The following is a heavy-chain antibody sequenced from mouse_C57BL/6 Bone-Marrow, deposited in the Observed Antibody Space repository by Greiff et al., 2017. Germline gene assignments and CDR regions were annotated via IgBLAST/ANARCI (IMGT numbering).Heavy chain of an antibody. Sequence: VQLQQSGPELVQPGASVKISCKASGYTFTDYYMNWVKQSHGKSLEWIGDINPNTGGPCYHHKIKGTATLTVDKSSSTAYLELRSLTSEDSAVYYCARVCYYVLGYFDVWGTGTTVTVSS. V-gene: IGHV1-26*01. D-gene: IGHD1-1*01. CDR3: ARVCYYVLGYFDV. CDR1: GYTFTDYY. CDR2: INPNTGGP. J-gene: IGHJ1*03.